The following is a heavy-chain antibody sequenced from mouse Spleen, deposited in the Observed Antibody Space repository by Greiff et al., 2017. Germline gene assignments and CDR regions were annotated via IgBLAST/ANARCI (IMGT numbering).Heavy chain of an antibody. CDR1: GYAFSSSW. D-gene: IGHD4-1*01. J-gene: IGHJ1*03. CDR3: ARRANWGYFDV. V-gene: IGHV1-82*01. Sequence: VQLQQSGPELVKPGASVKISCKASGYAFSSSWMNWVKQRPGKGLEWIGRIYPGDGDTNYNGKFKGKATLTADKSSSTAYMQLSSLTSEDSAVYFCARRANWGYFDVWGTGTTVTVSS. CDR2: IYPGDGDT.